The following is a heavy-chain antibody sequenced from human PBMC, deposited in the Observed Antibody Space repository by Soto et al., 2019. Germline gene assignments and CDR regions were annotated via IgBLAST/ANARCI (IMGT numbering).Heavy chain of an antibody. Sequence: GASVKVSCKASGYTFTGYYMHWVRQAPGQGLEWMGWINPNSGGTNYAQKFQGRVTMTRDTSISTAYMELSRLRSDDTAVYYCARRAADIADRGADAFDIWGQRTMVTVSS. D-gene: IGHD6-6*01. CDR1: GYTFTGYY. V-gene: IGHV1-2*02. CDR2: INPNSGGT. J-gene: IGHJ3*02. CDR3: ARRAADIADRGADAFDI.